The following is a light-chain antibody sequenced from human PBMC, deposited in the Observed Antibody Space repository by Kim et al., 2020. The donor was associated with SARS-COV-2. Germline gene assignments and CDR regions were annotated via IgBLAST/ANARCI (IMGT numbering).Light chain of an antibody. CDR2: GKN. J-gene: IGLJ2*01. V-gene: IGLV3-19*01. Sequence: SSELTQDPAVSVALGQTVRITCQGDSLRSYYATWYQQKPGQDPILVIYGKNNRPSGIPDRFSGSTSGNTASLTITGTQAGDEADYYCNSRDSNDNVVFGGGTKVTVL. CDR1: SLRSYY. CDR3: NSRDSNDNVV.